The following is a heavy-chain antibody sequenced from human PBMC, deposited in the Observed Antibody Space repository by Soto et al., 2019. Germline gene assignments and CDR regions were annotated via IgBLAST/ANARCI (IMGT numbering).Heavy chain of an antibody. D-gene: IGHD3-22*01. CDR2: IRSKAYGGTT. V-gene: IGHV3-49*04. J-gene: IGHJ4*02. CDR1: GFTFGDYA. CDR3: TRDRTSSGYYCDY. Sequence: GESLRLSCTASGFTFGDYAMSWVRQAPGKGLEWVGFIRSKAYGGTTEYAASVKGRFTISRDDSKSIAYLQMNSLKTEDTAVYYCTRDRTSSGYYCDYWGQGTLVTVSS.